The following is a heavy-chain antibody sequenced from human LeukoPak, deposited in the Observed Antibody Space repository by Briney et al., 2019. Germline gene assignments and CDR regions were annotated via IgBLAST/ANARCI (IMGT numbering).Heavy chain of an antibody. CDR1: GFTFSSYS. J-gene: IGHJ4*02. Sequence: GGSPRLSCAASGFTFSSYSMNWVRQAPGKGLEWVSSISSSSSYIYYADSVKGRFTISRDNAKNSLYLQMNSLRAEDTAVYYCASPSGDQRNYWGQGTLVTVSS. CDR2: ISSSSSYI. D-gene: IGHD2-2*01. CDR3: ASPSGDQRNY. V-gene: IGHV3-21*01.